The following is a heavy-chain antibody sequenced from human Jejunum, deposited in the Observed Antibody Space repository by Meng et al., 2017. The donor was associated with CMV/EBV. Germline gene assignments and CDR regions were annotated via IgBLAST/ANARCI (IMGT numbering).Heavy chain of an antibody. CDR1: GDSISTYY. CDR3: ARHPSYFDS. J-gene: IGHJ4*02. CDR2: IYHTGST. V-gene: IGHV4-59*08. Sequence: QVQLQESGPGLVKPSETLSLTCTASGDSISTYYWSWIRQSPGKGLEWIGWIYHTGSTNYNPSLKSRVTMSLDTSKNQFSLNLRSVTAADTAVYYCARHPSYFDSWGQGTLVTVSS.